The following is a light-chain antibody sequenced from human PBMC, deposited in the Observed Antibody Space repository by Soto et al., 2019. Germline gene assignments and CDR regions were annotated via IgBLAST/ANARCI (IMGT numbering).Light chain of an antibody. J-gene: IGKJ5*01. V-gene: IGKV3-11*01. Sequence: EIVLTQSPATLSLSPEEGATVSCRASHSVSNNLGWYQHKAGQAPRLLIYDASNRATGIPARFSGSGSGTDFTLTISSLEPEDFAVYYCQHGGTFGQGTRLEIK. CDR3: QHGGT. CDR1: HSVSNN. CDR2: DAS.